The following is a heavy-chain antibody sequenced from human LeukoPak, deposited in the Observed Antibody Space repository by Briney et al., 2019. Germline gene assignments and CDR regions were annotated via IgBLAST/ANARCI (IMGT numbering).Heavy chain of an antibody. CDR2: ISSSSSYI. D-gene: IGHD6-13*01. CDR1: GFTFSSYS. J-gene: IGHJ4*02. Sequence: TPGGSLRLSCAASGFTFSSYSMNWVRQAPGKGLEWVSSISSSSSYIYYADSVKGRFTISRDNAKNSLYLQMNSLRAEDTALYYCAKDPYGYSSSWYPPDYWGQGTLVTVSS. CDR3: AKDPYGYSSSWYPPDY. V-gene: IGHV3-21*04.